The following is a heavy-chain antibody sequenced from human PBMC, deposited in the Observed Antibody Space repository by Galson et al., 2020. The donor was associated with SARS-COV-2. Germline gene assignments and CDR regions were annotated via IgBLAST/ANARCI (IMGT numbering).Heavy chain of an antibody. CDR2: ISSSRTI. J-gene: IGHJ4*02. V-gene: IGHV3-48*01. Sequence: GGSLRLSCAAYGFTFSSHNMNWVRQAPGKGLEWVSYISSSRTIYYADSVKGRFTISRDNAKNSLSLQMNSLTAEDTAVYYCARDAFSYSGGYDILVDYWGQGTLVTVSS. CDR3: ARDAFSYSGGYDILVDY. D-gene: IGHD1-26*01. CDR1: GFTFSSHN.